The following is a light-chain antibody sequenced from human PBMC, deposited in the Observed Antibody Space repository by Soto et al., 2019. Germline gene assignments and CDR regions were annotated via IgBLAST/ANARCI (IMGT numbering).Light chain of an antibody. CDR1: SSDVGGSNY. J-gene: IGLJ1*01. CDR2: EVR. V-gene: IGLV2-8*01. Sequence: QSALTQPPSASGSPGQSVTISCTGSSSDVGGSNYVSWYQPHPGKAPKLVIYEVRERPSGVPDRIAGSKSGNTASLTVSGLQAEDEAEYYCSSYTGTNKFGVFGPGTKLTVL. CDR3: SSYTGTNKFGV.